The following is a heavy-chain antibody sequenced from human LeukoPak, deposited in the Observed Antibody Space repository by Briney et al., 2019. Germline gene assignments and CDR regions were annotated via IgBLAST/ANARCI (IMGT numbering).Heavy chain of an antibody. V-gene: IGHV3-23*01. CDR3: AKYGVAPGSGGDYFDY. CDR2: FNGSGSRT. CDR1: GYTFSIND. J-gene: IGHJ4*02. D-gene: IGHD2-15*01. Sequence: PGGSLRLSCAASGYTFSINDVSWVPHAPGKGLEWVSTFNGSGSRTYYEDSVKGRFTISRDNSKNTLYLQMNSLRTEVTAVYYCAKYGVAPGSGGDYFDYWGQGTLVTVSS.